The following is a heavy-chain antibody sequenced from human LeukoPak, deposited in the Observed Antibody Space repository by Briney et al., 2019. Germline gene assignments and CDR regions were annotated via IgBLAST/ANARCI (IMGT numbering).Heavy chain of an antibody. V-gene: IGHV3-7*01. Sequence: GGSLRLSCAASGFTFSSYWMSWVRQAPGKGLKWVANIKQDGSEKYYVDSVKGRFTISRDNAKNSLYLQMNSLRAEDTAVYYCARAQQQLVTDAFDIWGQGTMVTVSS. CDR1: GFTFSSYW. CDR2: IKQDGSEK. J-gene: IGHJ3*02. D-gene: IGHD6-13*01. CDR3: ARAQQQLVTDAFDI.